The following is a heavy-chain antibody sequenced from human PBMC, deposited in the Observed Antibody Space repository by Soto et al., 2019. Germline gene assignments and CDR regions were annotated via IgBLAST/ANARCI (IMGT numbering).Heavy chain of an antibody. D-gene: IGHD5-18*01. J-gene: IGHJ4*02. V-gene: IGHV1-69*13. CDR2: IIPIFGTA. CDR1: GGTFSRYA. CDR3: ATSVDTAMPRDY. Sequence: GALVKISCEASGGTFSRYAISWVRQAPGQGLEWMGGIIPIFGTANYAQKFQGRVTITADESTSTAYMELSSLRSEDTAVYYCATSVDTAMPRDYWGQGTLVTVSS.